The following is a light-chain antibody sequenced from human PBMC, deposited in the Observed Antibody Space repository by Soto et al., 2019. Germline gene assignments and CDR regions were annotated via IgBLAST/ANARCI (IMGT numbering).Light chain of an antibody. CDR2: KAS. V-gene: IGKV1-5*03. CDR3: QQYSNYWT. CDR1: QSISIW. J-gene: IGKJ1*01. Sequence: DIQVTQSPSTLSASVGDRVTITCRASQSISIWLAWYQQKPGKAPKLLIYKASNLESGVPSRFSGSGSGTEFTLTISSLQPDDFATYYCQQYSNYWTFGQGTKVEIK.